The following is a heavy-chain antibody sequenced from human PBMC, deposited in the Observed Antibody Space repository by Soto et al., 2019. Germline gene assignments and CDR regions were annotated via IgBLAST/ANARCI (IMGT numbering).Heavy chain of an antibody. CDR2: TYYSGST. CDR1: GGSVSSGSYY. V-gene: IGHV4-61*01. CDR3: AWTYSSSWPVNFDS. Sequence: QVQLQESGPGLVKPSETLSLTCTVSGGSVSSGSYYWSWIRQPPGKGLEWFGDTYYSGSTNYNPYVKSRVTISVDMSKNQFSLKLSSVTAADTAVYYCAWTYSSSWPVNFDSWGQGTRVTVSS. J-gene: IGHJ4*02. D-gene: IGHD6-13*01.